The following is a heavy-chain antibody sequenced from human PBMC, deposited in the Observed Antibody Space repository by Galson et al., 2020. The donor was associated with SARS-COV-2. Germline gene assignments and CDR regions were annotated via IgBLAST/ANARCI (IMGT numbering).Heavy chain of an antibody. Sequence: GGSLRLSCAASGFTFSSYTMNWVRQAPGKGLEWVSSISSSSYYIYYADSVKGRFTISRDNAKNSLFLQMNSLRAEDTALYYCARDFPNTVDVVSTVDYWGQGTLVTVSS. CDR2: ISSSSYYI. D-gene: IGHD5-12*01. J-gene: IGHJ4*02. CDR3: ARDFPNTVDVVSTVDY. V-gene: IGHV3-21*01. CDR1: GFTFSSYT.